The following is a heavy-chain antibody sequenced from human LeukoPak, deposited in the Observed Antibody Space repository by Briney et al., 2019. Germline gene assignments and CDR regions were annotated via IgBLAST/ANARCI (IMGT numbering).Heavy chain of an antibody. CDR2: ISAYNGNT. CDR1: GYTFTSYG. CDR3: ARVPHDFWSGYNYYYYMDV. Sequence: GASVKVSCKASGYTFTSYGISWVRQAPGRGLEWMGWISAYNGNTNYAQKLQGRVTMTTDTSTSTAYMELRSLRSDDTAVYYCARVPHDFWSGYNYYYYMDVWGKETTVTVSS. J-gene: IGHJ6*03. V-gene: IGHV1-18*01. D-gene: IGHD3-3*01.